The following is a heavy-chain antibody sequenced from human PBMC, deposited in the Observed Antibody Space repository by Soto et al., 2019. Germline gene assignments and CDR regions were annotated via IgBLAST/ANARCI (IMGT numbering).Heavy chain of an antibody. V-gene: IGHV3-30*04. CDR1: GFTFSDYV. Sequence: QVQLVESGGGVVQPGRSLRLSCVASGFTFSDYVIHWVRQAPGKGLEWLAVISYDGSGEYYADSVKGRFTISGDNSKNIVYMQMNSLRAEDTDVSYCARYRYGWSADSIYGMDVWGQGTTVTVSS. J-gene: IGHJ6*02. CDR3: ARYRYGWSADSIYGMDV. CDR2: ISYDGSGE. D-gene: IGHD6-19*01.